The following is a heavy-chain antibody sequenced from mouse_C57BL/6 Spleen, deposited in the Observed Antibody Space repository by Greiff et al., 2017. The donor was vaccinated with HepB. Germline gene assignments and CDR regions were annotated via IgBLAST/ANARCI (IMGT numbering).Heavy chain of an antibody. V-gene: IGHV1-19*01. J-gene: IGHJ3*01. CDR1: GYTFTDYY. D-gene: IGHD3-3*01. Sequence: VQLQQSGPVLVKPGASVKMSCKASGYTFTDYYMNWVKQSHGKSLEWIGVINPYNGGTSYNQKFKGKATLTVDKSSSTAYMELNSLTSEDSAVYYYARGGDSPLFAYWGQGTLVTVSA. CDR3: ARGGDSPLFAY. CDR2: INPYNGGT.